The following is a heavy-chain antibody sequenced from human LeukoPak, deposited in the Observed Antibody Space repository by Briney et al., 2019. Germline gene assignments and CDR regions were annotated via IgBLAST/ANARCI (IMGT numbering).Heavy chain of an antibody. D-gene: IGHD6-19*01. V-gene: IGHV3-30*18. Sequence: GGSLRLSCAASGFTFSSYGLHWVRQAPGKGLEWVAVVSYDGSNKYYADSVKGRFTISRDNSKNTLYLQMNSLRAEDTAVYYCAKDRSDWAVAGRSAFDIWGQGTMVTVSS. CDR3: AKDRSDWAVAGRSAFDI. CDR1: GFTFSSYG. CDR2: VSYDGSNK. J-gene: IGHJ3*02.